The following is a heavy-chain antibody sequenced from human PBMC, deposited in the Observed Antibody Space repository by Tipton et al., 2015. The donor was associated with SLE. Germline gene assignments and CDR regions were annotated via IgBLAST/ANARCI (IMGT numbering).Heavy chain of an antibody. CDR2: INHSGTT. CDR3: ARRYASAYFDY. D-gene: IGHD2-2*01. J-gene: IGHJ4*02. CDR1: GGSFSGYY. V-gene: IGHV4-34*01. Sequence: TLSLTCAVYGGSFSGYYWNWIRQSPGKGLEWIGEINHSGTTNYNPSLKSRVTLSVDTSKSQFSLKLSSVTAADTAGYYCARRYASAYFDYWGQGTLVTVSS.